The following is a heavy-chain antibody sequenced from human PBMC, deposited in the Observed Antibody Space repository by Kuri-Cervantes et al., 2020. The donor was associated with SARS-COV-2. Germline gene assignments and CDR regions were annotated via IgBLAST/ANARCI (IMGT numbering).Heavy chain of an antibody. V-gene: IGHV3-74*01. CDR2: INPDGSYT. J-gene: IGHJ4*02. CDR3: ARGWYSSGWYFDY. D-gene: IGHD6-19*01. Sequence: LSLTCAASGFTFSGHWIHWVRQAPGKGLVWVSRINPDGSYTNNADSVKGRFTLSRDNAKNMLFLQMNSLRPEDTAVYYCARGWYSSGWYFDYWGQGTLVTVSS. CDR1: GFTFSGHW.